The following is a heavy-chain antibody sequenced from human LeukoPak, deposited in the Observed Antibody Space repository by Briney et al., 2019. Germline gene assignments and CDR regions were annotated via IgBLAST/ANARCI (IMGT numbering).Heavy chain of an antibody. D-gene: IGHD6-13*01. CDR2: TNKDGSEK. V-gene: IGHV3-7*01. CDR3: ARAPAHIAAAGTLDY. CDR1: GFIFTDYW. J-gene: IGHJ4*02. Sequence: GGSLRLSCEASGFIFTDYWMTWARQAPGKGLEWVANTNKDGSEKWYVDSVKGRFTISRDNSKNTLYLQMNSLRAEDTAVYYCARAPAHIAAAGTLDYWGQGTLVTVSS.